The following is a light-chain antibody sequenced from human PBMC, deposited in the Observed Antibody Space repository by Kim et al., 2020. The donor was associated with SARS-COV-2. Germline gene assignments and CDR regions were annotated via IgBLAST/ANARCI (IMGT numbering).Light chain of an antibody. J-gene: IGLJ2*01. CDR1: QLGDKY. V-gene: IGLV3-1*01. CDR3: QAWDTTVV. Sequence: SYELTQPPSVSVSPGQTASITCSGDQLGDKYVCWYQQRPGQSPVLVIYQDKNRPSGIPERFSGSNSGNTATLTISRTQAMDEADYYCQAWDTTVVFGGGTQLTVL. CDR2: QDK.